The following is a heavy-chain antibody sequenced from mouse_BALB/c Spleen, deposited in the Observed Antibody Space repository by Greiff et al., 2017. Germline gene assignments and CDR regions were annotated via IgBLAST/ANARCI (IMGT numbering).Heavy chain of an antibody. V-gene: IGHV3-1*02. CDR2: IHYSGGT. Sequence: EVKLMESGPDLVKPSQSLSLTCTATGYSITGDYIWCVNRQLARNKLGWRGYIHYSGGTNYNPNLKSRVSITRDTSTNKVYLQLSTVTTEDTATYYCARRYMITTTFDYWGQGTTLTVSS. CDR3: ARRYMITTTFDY. J-gene: IGHJ2*01. D-gene: IGHD2-4*01. CDR1: GYSITGDYI.